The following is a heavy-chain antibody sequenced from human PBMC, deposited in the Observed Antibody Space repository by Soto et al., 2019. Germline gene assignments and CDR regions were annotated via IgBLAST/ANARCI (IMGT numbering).Heavy chain of an antibody. V-gene: IGHV1-18*01. D-gene: IGHD5-12*01. CDR2: ISAYNGNT. CDR1: GYTFTSYG. Sequence: GASVKVSCKASGYTFTSYGISWVRQAPGQGLEWMGWISAYNGNTNYAQKLQGRVTMTTDTSTSTAYMELRSLRSEDTAVYYCARTTPLGDGYNSFRLGNWFDPWGQGTLVTVSS. J-gene: IGHJ5*02. CDR3: ARTTPLGDGYNSFRLGNWFDP.